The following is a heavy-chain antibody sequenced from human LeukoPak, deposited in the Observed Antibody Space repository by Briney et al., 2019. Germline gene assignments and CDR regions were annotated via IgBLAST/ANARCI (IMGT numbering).Heavy chain of an antibody. CDR1: GYTFTGYY. CDR2: INRNSGST. D-gene: IGHD3-16*02. J-gene: IGHJ4*02. V-gene: IGHV1-2*02. Sequence: ASVKVSCKASGYTFTGYYIHWVRQAPGQGLEWIGWINRNSGSTNYAQKFQGRVTMTRDTSISTAYMELSSLISEYTAVDYSARGLERYDYVWGSDPRGGNFDYWGQGTLVTVSS. CDR3: ARGLERYDYVWGSDPRGGNFDY.